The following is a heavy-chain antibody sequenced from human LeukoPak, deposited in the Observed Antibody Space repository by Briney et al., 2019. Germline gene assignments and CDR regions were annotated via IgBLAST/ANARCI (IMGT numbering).Heavy chain of an antibody. J-gene: IGHJ5*02. V-gene: IGHV4-59*12. Sequence: SETLSLTCTVSGGSISSYYWSWIRQPPGKGLEWIGYIYYSGSTYYNPSLKSRVTISVDTSRNQFSLKLSSVTAADTAVYYCASHDYGDYNWFDPWGQGTLVTVSS. CDR3: ASHDYGDYNWFDP. CDR2: IYYSGST. CDR1: GGSISSYY. D-gene: IGHD4-17*01.